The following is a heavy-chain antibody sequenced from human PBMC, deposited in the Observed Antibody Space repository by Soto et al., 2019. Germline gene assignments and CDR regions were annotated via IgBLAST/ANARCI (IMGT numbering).Heavy chain of an antibody. Sequence: EVQLVESGGGLVQPGGSLRLSCAASGFTFSSYAMHWVRQAPGKGLEYVSGISSNGGSTHYANSVKGRFTISRDNSRNALYLQMGSLRAEDMAVYYCARQWLDSCDFDYWGQGPRVTVSS. CDR2: ISSNGGST. CDR1: GFTFSSYA. D-gene: IGHD6-19*01. CDR3: ARQWLDSCDFDY. V-gene: IGHV3-64*01. J-gene: IGHJ4*02.